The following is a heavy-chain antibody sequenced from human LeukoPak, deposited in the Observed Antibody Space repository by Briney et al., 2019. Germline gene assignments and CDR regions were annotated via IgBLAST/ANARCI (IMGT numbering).Heavy chain of an antibody. V-gene: IGHV4-30-2*01. D-gene: IGHD4-11*01. J-gene: IGHJ6*02. CDR3: ARVQTKYYYYGMGV. CDR1: GGSISSGGYS. CDR2: IYHSGST. Sequence: SETLSLTCAVSGGSISSGGYSWSWIRQPPGKGLEWIGYIYHSGSTYYNPSLKSRVTISVDRSKNQFSLKLSSVTAADTAVYYCARVQTKYYYYGMGVWGQGTTVTVSS.